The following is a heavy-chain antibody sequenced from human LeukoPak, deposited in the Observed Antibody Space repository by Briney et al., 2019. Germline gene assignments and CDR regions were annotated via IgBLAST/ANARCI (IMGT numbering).Heavy chain of an antibody. CDR2: ITGNNGNT. CDR1: GYTFSGYG. Sequence: ASVKVSCKTSGYTFSGYGVSWVRQAPGQGLEWMGWITGNNGNTNYAPSLQGRVIMTKDTSTNTVYMELTSLRSDDMAVYYCARDQRNSGSYRFEYWGQGTLVTVSS. V-gene: IGHV1-18*03. CDR3: ARDQRNSGSYRFEY. D-gene: IGHD1-26*01. J-gene: IGHJ4*02.